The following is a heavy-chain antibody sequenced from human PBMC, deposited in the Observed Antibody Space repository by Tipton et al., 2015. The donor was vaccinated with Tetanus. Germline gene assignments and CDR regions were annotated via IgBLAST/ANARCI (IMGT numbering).Heavy chain of an antibody. J-gene: IGHJ4*02. CDR1: GFSFSVAW. CDR3: VTDWGPSRTNYDY. D-gene: IGHD3-16*01. V-gene: IGHV3-15*01. Sequence: QLVQSGGGLVNPGGSLRLSCAASGFSFSVAWMTWVRQAPGKGLEWVGRIKSKADGETTEYAGPVKGRFTISRDNSKNTLYLQMNSLRADDTAVYYCVTDWGPSRTNYDYWGQGTLVTVSS. CDR2: IKSKADGETT.